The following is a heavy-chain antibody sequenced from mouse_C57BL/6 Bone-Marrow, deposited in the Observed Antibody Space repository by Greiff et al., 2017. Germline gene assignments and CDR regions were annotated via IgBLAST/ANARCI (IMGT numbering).Heavy chain of an antibody. D-gene: IGHD1-1*01. CDR3: LITTVVARFPYFDY. Sequence: VQLQQSGPELVKPGASVKISCKASGYAFSSSWMNWVKQRPGKGLEWIGRIYPGDGDTNYNGKFKGKATLTADKSSSTAYMQLSSLTSEDSAVYFCLITTVVARFPYFDYWGQGTTLTVSS. CDR2: IYPGDGDT. CDR1: GYAFSSSW. V-gene: IGHV1-82*01. J-gene: IGHJ2*01.